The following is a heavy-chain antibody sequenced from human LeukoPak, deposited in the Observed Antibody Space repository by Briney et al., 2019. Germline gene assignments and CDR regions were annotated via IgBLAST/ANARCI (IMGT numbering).Heavy chain of an antibody. V-gene: IGHV1-2*02. CDR3: ARDSDSATVTTFGY. J-gene: IGHJ4*02. D-gene: IGHD4-17*01. CDR1: GYTFTGYY. CDR2: INPNSGGT. Sequence: ASVKVSCKASGYTFTGYYMHWVRQAPGQGLEWMGWINPNSGGTNYAQKFQGRVTMTRDTSISTAYMELSRLRSDDTAVYYGARDSDSATVTTFGYWGQGILVTVSS.